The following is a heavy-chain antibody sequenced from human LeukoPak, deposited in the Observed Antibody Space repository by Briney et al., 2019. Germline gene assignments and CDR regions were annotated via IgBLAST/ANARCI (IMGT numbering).Heavy chain of an antibody. Sequence: ASVKVSCKASGYTFTSYGISWVRQAPGQGLEWMGWISAYNGNTNYAQKLQGRVTMTTDTSTSTAYMELRSLRSDDTAVYYCARLSPEVGALIYGMDVWGQGTTVTVSS. CDR2: ISAYNGNT. CDR1: GYTFTSYG. D-gene: IGHD1-26*01. V-gene: IGHV1-18*01. J-gene: IGHJ6*02. CDR3: ARLSPEVGALIYGMDV.